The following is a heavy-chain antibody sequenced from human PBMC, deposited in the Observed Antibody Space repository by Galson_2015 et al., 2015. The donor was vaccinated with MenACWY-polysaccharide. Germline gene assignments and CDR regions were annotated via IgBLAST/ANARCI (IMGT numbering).Heavy chain of an antibody. V-gene: IGHV3-23*01. CDR1: GFTFTNYA. CDR3: ARNAASGLDY. D-gene: IGHD3-10*01. CDR2: ITVSGDNT. Sequence: SLRLSCAASGFTFTNYAMSWVRQTPGEGLEWVSAITVSGDNTYYAQKFQGRVTMTRDTSTGTVYVDLSSLRSEDTAVYYCARNAASGLDYWGHGTLVTVSS. J-gene: IGHJ4*01.